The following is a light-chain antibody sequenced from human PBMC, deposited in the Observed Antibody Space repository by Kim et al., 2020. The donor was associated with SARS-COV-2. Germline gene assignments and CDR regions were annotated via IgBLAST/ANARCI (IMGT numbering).Light chain of an antibody. Sequence: GDRVTITCRTSQNMNNNVKWEKQKSGKPPKLLSVAASNLQSGVPAWFSGRGSGKNCTSTSTSGQPEDVETYYWQQSYRTPQTFGGGTKLEIK. CDR3: QQSYRTPQT. CDR2: AAS. J-gene: IGKJ4*01. CDR1: QNMNNN. V-gene: IGKV1-39*01.